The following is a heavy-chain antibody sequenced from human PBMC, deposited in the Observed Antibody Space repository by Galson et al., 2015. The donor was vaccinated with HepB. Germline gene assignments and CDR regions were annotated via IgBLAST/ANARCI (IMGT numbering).Heavy chain of an antibody. Sequence: SLRLSCAASGFTFSSYAMHWVRQAPGKGLEWVAVISYDGSNKYYADSVKGRFTISRDNSKNTLYLQMNSLRAEDTAVYYCARTHESSARQVGYFDFWGQGTLVTVSS. CDR1: GFTFSSYA. D-gene: IGHD6-6*01. J-gene: IGHJ4*02. V-gene: IGHV3-30-3*01. CDR3: ARTHESSARQVGYFDF. CDR2: ISYDGSNK.